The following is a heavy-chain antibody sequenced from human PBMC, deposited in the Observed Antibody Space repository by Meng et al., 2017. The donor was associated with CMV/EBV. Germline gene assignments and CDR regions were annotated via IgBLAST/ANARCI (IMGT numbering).Heavy chain of an antibody. D-gene: IGHD6-19*01. CDR2: IIPIFGTA. Sequence: SVKVSCKASGGTFSSYAISWVRQAPGQGLEWMGGIIPIFGTANYAQKFQGRVTITTDESTSTAYMELSSLRSEDTAVYYCAKNFLMQGSGWYDSHGRDYYYGMDVWDQGTTVTVSS. V-gene: IGHV1-69*05. J-gene: IGHJ6*02. CDR3: AKNFLMQGSGWYDSHGRDYYYGMDV. CDR1: GGTFSSYA.